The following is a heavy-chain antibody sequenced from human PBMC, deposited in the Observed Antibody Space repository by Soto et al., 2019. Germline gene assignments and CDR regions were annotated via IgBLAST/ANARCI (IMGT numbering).Heavy chain of an antibody. D-gene: IGHD3-22*01. CDR3: ARVYYDSRGPTKYRAFDF. J-gene: IGHJ3*01. V-gene: IGHV3-7*01. CDR2: IKQDGGEE. Sequence: GGSLRLSCAASGFTFSDYSMSWVRQSPGKGLEGVANIKQDGGEEDYGGSVKGRLTIPRDNAKSSLYLQMNSLRVEDTAVYYCARVYYDSRGPTKYRAFDFWGQGTMVTVSS. CDR1: GFTFSDYS.